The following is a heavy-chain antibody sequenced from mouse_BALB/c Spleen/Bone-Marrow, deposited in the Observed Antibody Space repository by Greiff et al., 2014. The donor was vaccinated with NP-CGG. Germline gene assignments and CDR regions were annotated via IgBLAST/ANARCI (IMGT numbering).Heavy chain of an antibody. V-gene: IGHV4-1*02. CDR1: GFDFNRYW. CDR2: INPDSSTI. CDR3: ARPGYYGYQDV. D-gene: IGHD1-2*01. Sequence: EVKLMESGGGLVQPGGSLKLSCAASGFDFNRYWMTWVRQAPGKGLEWIGEINPDSSTINYTPSLKDEFIISRDNAKNTLYLQMSKVRSEDTALYYCARPGYYGYQDVWGAGTTVTVSS. J-gene: IGHJ1*01.